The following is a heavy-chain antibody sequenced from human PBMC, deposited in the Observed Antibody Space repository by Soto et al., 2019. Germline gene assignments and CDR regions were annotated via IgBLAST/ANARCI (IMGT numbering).Heavy chain of an antibody. D-gene: IGHD3-3*01. J-gene: IGHJ6*02. CDR2: MNPSGGST. Sequence: GASAKVSCKASGYPFTSYYMHWVRQAPGQGLEWMGIMNPSGGSTSYAQKFQGRVTMTRDTSTXXVYMELSSLRSEDTAVYYCARESPSRRAYYDLWSGSQTGGGYYGMDVWGQGTTVTVSS. V-gene: IGHV1-46*01. CDR1: GYPFTSYY. CDR3: ARESPSRRAYYDLWSGSQTGGGYYGMDV.